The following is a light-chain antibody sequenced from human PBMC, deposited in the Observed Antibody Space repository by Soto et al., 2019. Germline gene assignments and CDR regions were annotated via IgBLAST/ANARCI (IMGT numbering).Light chain of an antibody. Sequence: QSVLTQPPSASGSPGQSVTISCTGTSSDVGYYNYVSWYQHHPGKAPKLMIYEVTKRPSGVPDRFSGSKSGNTASLTVSGLLFDDEADYYCSSYAGSANFVFATGTKLTGL. CDR3: SSYAGSANFV. CDR2: EVT. V-gene: IGLV2-8*01. CDR1: SSDVGYYNY. J-gene: IGLJ1*01.